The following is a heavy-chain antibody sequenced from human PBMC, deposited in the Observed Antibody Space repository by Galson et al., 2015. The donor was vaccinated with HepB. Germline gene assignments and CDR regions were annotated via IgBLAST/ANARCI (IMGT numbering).Heavy chain of an antibody. CDR1: GFTFNSYA. J-gene: IGHJ2*01. CDR2: ISGSGGST. D-gene: IGHD6-19*01. CDR3: AKNVRAEVYSSGLYWYFDL. V-gene: IGHV3-23*01. Sequence: SLRLSCAASGFTFNSYAMSWVRQAPGKGLEWVSAISGSGGSTYYADSVKGRFTISRDNSKNTLYLQMNSLRAEDTAVYYCAKNVRAEVYSSGLYWYFDLWGRGTLVTVSS.